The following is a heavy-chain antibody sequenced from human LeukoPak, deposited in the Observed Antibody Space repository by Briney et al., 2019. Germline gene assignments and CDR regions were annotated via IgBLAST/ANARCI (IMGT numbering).Heavy chain of an antibody. CDR1: GYTFTSYA. V-gene: IGHV1-69*13. J-gene: IGHJ6*02. CDR2: IIPIFGTA. D-gene: IGHD2-2*01. CDR3: ARTGAGSSRTNYYYYGMDV. Sequence: GASVKVSCKASGYTFTSYAMNWVRQAPGQGLEWMGGIIPIFGTANYAQKFQGRVTITADESTSTAYMELSSLRSEDTAVYYCARTGAGSSRTNYYYYGMDVWGQGTTVTVSS.